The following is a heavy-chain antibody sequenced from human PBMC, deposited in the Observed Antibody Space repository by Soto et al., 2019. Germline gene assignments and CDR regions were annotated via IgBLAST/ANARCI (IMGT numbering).Heavy chain of an antibody. CDR3: ARALGVLGVIIGPDYYYGMDV. Sequence: PSETLSLTCTVSGGPISSYYWSWIRQPPGKGLEWIGYIYYSGSTNYNPSLKSRVTISLDTSKNQFSLKMSSVNAADTAVYYCARALGVLGVIIGPDYYYGMDVWGQGTTVTVSS. V-gene: IGHV4-59*01. CDR1: GGPISSYY. D-gene: IGHD3-10*01. CDR2: IYYSGST. J-gene: IGHJ6*02.